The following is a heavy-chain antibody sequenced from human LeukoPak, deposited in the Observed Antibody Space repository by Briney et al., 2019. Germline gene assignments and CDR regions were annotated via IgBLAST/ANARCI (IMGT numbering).Heavy chain of an antibody. CDR2: ISGSGGST. CDR3: AKDRGVIITTNFDY. D-gene: IGHD3-22*01. Sequence: GGSLRLSCAASGFTFSSYAMSWVRQAPGKGLEWVSAISGSGGSTYYADSVKGRFTISRDNSKNTPYLQMNSLRAEDTAVYYCAKDRGVIITTNFDYGGQGTLVTVSS. CDR1: GFTFSSYA. V-gene: IGHV3-23*01. J-gene: IGHJ4*02.